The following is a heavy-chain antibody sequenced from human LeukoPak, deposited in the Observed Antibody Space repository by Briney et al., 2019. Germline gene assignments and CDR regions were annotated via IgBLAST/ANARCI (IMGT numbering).Heavy chain of an antibody. D-gene: IGHD2-2*01. CDR3: AKDPGRGYCSSTSCYEYFQH. CDR1: GFTFSSYG. J-gene: IGHJ1*01. V-gene: IGHV3-30*02. CDR2: IRYDGSNK. Sequence: GGSLRLSCAASGFTFSSYGMHWVRQAPGKGLEWVAFIRYDGSNKYYADSVKGRFTISRDNSKNTLYLQMNSLRAEDTAVYYCAKDPGRGYCSSTSCYEYFQHWGQGTLVTVSS.